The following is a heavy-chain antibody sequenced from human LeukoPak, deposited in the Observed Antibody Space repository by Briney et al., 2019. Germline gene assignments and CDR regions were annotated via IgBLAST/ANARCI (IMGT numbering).Heavy chain of an antibody. D-gene: IGHD5-12*01. CDR3: ARDGIVATITFDY. Sequence: PGGSLRLSCAASGFTFSSYSMNWVRQAPGKGREWVSAISSSRSYMYYADSVKGRFTISRDNAKNSLYLQMKSQRAEDTAVYYCARDGIVATITFDYWGQGTLVTVSS. V-gene: IGHV3-21*01. CDR2: ISSSRSYM. CDR1: GFTFSSYS. J-gene: IGHJ4*02.